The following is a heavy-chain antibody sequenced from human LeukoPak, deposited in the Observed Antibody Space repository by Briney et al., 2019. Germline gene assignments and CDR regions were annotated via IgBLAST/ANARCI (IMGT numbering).Heavy chain of an antibody. J-gene: IGHJ6*02. Sequence: GGSLRLSCAASGFTFSSYWMSWVRQAPGKGLEWMANIKQDGSEKYYVDSVKGRFTISRDNAKNSLYLQMNSLRAEDTAVYYCARDAEAIFGVVILYYYYGMDVWGQGTTVTVSS. CDR3: ARDAEAIFGVVILYYYYGMDV. D-gene: IGHD3-3*01. V-gene: IGHV3-7*01. CDR1: GFTFSSYW. CDR2: IKQDGSEK.